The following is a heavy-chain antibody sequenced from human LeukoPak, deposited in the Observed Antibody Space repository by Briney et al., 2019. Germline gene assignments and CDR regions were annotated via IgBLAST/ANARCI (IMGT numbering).Heavy chain of an antibody. Sequence: PGGSLRLSCAASGFTFSSYSMNWVRQAPGKGLEWVSSISSSSSYIYYADSVKGRFTISRDNAKNSLYLQMNSLRAEDTAVYYCARVYSPESHDYGDFGWESLDYWGQGTLVTVSS. V-gene: IGHV3-21*01. J-gene: IGHJ4*02. CDR3: ARVYSPESHDYGDFGWESLDY. CDR1: GFTFSSYS. D-gene: IGHD4-17*01. CDR2: ISSSSSYI.